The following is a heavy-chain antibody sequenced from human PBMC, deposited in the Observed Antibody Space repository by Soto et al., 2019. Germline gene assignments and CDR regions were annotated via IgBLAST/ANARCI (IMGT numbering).Heavy chain of an antibody. V-gene: IGHV3-23*01. CDR3: AKKKPASPGTPDFDY. J-gene: IGHJ4*02. Sequence: PGGSLRLSCAASGFTFSSDAMSWVRQAPGKGLEWVSAISSSGGATYYTDSVKGRFTISRDNPKNTLYLQMSSLRADDTAVYYCAKKKPASPGTPDFDYWGQGTLVTVSS. CDR2: ISSSGGAT. CDR1: GFTFSSDA.